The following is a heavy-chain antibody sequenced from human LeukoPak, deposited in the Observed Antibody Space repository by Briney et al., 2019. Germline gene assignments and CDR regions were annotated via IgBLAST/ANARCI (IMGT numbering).Heavy chain of an antibody. V-gene: IGHV3-48*04. D-gene: IGHD5-18*01. J-gene: IGHJ4*02. CDR3: YLTWIQLWLSWYFDY. CDR2: ISSRGSTI. CDR1: GFTFSSYS. Sequence: GGSLRLSCAASGFTFSSYSMNWVRQAPGEGLEWVSYISSRGSTIYYADSVEGRFTISRDNAKNSLYLQMNSLRAEDTAVYLPYLTWIQLWLSWYFDYWGQGTLVTVSS.